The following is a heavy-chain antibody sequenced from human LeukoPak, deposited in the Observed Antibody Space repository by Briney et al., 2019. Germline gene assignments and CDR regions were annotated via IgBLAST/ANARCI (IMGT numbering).Heavy chain of an antibody. CDR3: AREKTGAGLDY. CDR1: GFTASSNY. Sequence: GGSLRLSCAASGFTASSNYMSWVRQAPGKGLEWVSVIYSGGSTYYADSVKGRFTISRDNSKNTLYLQMNSLRAEDTAVYYGAREKTGAGLDYWGQGTLVTVSS. CDR2: IYSGGST. V-gene: IGHV3-66*02. J-gene: IGHJ4*02.